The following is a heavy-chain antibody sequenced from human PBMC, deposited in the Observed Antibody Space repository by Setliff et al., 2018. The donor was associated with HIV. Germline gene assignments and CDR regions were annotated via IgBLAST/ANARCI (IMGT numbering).Heavy chain of an antibody. J-gene: IGHJ4*02. V-gene: IGHV1-69*13. CDR1: GDTFRSRA. CDR2: IIPMFGTA. Sequence: VASVKVSCKASGDTFRSRAFNWVRQAPGQGPEWMGGIIPMFGTANYAQKFQGRVTITADESTSTVYMELSSLRSDDTALYYCAREGNSGYDLTGDIDYWGQGTLVTVSS. CDR3: AREGNSGYDLTGDIDY. D-gene: IGHD5-12*01.